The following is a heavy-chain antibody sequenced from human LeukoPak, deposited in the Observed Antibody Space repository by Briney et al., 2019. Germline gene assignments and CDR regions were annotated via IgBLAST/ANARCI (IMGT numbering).Heavy chain of an antibody. CDR2: IIPIFGTA. V-gene: IGHV1-69*06. D-gene: IGHD6-13*01. Sequence: RASVKVSCKASGGTFSSYAISWVRQAPGQGLEWMGGIIPIFGTANYAQKFQGRVTITADKSTSTAHMELSSLRSEDTAVYYCARTRSSSSSWYGQFDYWGQGTLVTVSS. J-gene: IGHJ4*02. CDR1: GGTFSSYA. CDR3: ARTRSSSSSWYGQFDY.